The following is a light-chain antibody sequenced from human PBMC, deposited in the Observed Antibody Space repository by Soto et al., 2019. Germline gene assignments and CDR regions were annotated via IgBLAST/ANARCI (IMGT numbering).Light chain of an antibody. J-gene: IGKJ1*01. CDR2: VAS. CDR3: QQSYSIPHT. Sequence: DLQMTQSPSSLSASVGDRVTMTCRASQSIRNYLNWYQQKPGQGLKVLIHVASTLHSGVPSRFSGSGSGTDFNLTINSLQPEDFATYFCQQSYSIPHTFGQGTKVDI. CDR1: QSIRNY. V-gene: IGKV1-39*01.